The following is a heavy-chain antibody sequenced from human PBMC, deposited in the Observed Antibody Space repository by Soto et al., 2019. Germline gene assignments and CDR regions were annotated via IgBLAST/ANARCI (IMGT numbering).Heavy chain of an antibody. CDR3: AREGANAFDI. Sequence: SQTPSLTCAITGDSLSSISAALTWIRQSPSSGLEWLGRTYYRSKWYNVYAVSVKSRITVNPDTSKNQISLHLNSVTPEDTAVYYCAREGANAFDIWGQGTMVTVSS. V-gene: IGHV6-1*01. CDR2: TYYRSKWYN. D-gene: IGHD1-26*01. J-gene: IGHJ3*02. CDR1: GDSLSSISAA.